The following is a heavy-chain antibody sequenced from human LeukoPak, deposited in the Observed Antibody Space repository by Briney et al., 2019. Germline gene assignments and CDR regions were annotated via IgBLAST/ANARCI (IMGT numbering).Heavy chain of an antibody. CDR2: INPNSGGT. J-gene: IGHJ4*02. CDR1: VYTFTGYY. D-gene: IGHD3-22*01. CDR3: ARDPYYDSSGYYRAGPFDY. V-gene: IGHV1-2*02. Sequence: ASVKVSCKASVYTFTGYYMHWVRQAPGQGLEWMGWINPNSGGTNYAQKFQGRVTMTRDTSISTAYMELSRLRSDDTAVYYCARDPYYDSSGYYRAGPFDYWGQGTLVTVSS.